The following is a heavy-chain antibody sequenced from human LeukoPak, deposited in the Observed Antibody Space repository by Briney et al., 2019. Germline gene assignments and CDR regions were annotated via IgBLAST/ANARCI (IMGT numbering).Heavy chain of an antibody. J-gene: IGHJ4*02. CDR1: GYSISSGYY. CDR2: IYHSGST. Sequence: PSETLSLTCTVSGYSISSGYYWGWIRQPPGKGLEWIGSIYHSGSTYCNPSLKSRVTISVDTSKNQFSLKLSSVTAADTAVYYCARPHGSGSYHFDYWGQGTLVTVSS. CDR3: ARPHGSGSYHFDY. D-gene: IGHD3-10*01. V-gene: IGHV4-38-2*02.